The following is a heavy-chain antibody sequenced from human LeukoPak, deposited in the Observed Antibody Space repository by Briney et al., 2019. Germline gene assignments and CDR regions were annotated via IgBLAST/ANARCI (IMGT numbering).Heavy chain of an antibody. J-gene: IGHJ4*02. V-gene: IGHV4-59*08. CDR3: ARHSYTPFDY. D-gene: IGHD2-2*02. CDR1: GGSISTYY. CDR2: IYHNGDT. Sequence: SETLSLTCSVSGGSISTYYWSWIRQSPGKGLEWIGYIYHNGDTNYNPSFKSRVTISVDTSKNQFSLRLMSGTAADTAIYYCARHSYTPFDYWGQGSLVTVSS.